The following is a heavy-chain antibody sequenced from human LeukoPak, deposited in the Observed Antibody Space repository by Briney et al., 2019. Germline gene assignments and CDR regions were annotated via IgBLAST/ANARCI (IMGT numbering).Heavy chain of an antibody. D-gene: IGHD3-22*01. V-gene: IGHV4-59*08. CDR1: GGSISSYY. CDR3: ARRLTMIVENAFDI. J-gene: IGHJ3*02. Sequence: SETLSLTCTVSGGSISSYYWSWIRQPPGKGLEWIGYFYYSGSTNYNPSLKSRVTISVDTSKNQFSLKLSSVTAADTAVYYCARRLTMIVENAFDIWGQGTMVTVSS. CDR2: FYYSGST.